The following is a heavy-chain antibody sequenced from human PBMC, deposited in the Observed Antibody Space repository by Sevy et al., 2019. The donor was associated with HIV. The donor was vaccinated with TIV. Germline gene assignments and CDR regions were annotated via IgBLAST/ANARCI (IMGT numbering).Heavy chain of an antibody. CDR2: IHYTGGT. J-gene: IGHJ4*02. CDR1: GGSISNSDSY. Sequence: SETLSLTCTVSGGSISNSDSYWSWIRQPPGKGLEWIGYIHYTGGTYYNPFLKSRVAMSVDTSEKQFSLKLSSMTEADTAVYYCASIRGYNHGPFDYWGQGTLVTVSS. CDR3: ASIRGYNHGPFDY. V-gene: IGHV4-30-4*02. D-gene: IGHD5-12*01.